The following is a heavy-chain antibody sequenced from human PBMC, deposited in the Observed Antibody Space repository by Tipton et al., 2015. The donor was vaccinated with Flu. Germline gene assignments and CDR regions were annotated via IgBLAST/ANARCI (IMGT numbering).Heavy chain of an antibody. V-gene: IGHV3-9*01. CDR1: GFTFDDYA. D-gene: IGHD2-8*01. CDR3: AKVRLKMGYYTMDV. CDR2: ITWNSGSI. Sequence: SLRLSCAASGFTFDDYAMHWVRQAPGKGLEWVSGITWNSGSIGYADSVKGRFTISRDNAKNSLYLQMNSLRAEDTALYYCAKVRLKMGYYTMDVWGQGTTVTVSS. J-gene: IGHJ6*02.